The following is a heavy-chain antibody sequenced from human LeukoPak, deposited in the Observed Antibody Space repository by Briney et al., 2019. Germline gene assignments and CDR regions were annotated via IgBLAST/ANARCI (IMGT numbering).Heavy chain of an antibody. J-gene: IGHJ3*02. CDR2: ISTSGSTI. CDR3: ARAVYGFDAFDI. V-gene: IGHV3-48*03. D-gene: IGHD4-17*01. CDR1: GFTFSSYE. Sequence: GGSLRLSCAASGFTFSSYEMHWVRLAPGKGLEWLSYISTSGSTIYYADSVKGRFTISRDNARNSLYMQMNSLRAEDTAVYYCARAVYGFDAFDIWGQGTIVTVSS.